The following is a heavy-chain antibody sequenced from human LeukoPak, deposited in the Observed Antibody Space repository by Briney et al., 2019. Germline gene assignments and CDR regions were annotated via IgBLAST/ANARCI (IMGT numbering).Heavy chain of an antibody. J-gene: IGHJ5*02. CDR1: GYTFTSYG. D-gene: IGHD3-22*01. V-gene: IGHV1-8*03. Sequence: ASVKVSCKASGYTFTSYGISWVRQAPGQGLEWMGWMNPNSGNTGYAQKFQGRVTITRNTSISTAYMELSSLRSEDTAVYYCATLTTDSSGYSDWFDPWGQGTLVTVSS. CDR3: ATLTTDSSGYSDWFDP. CDR2: MNPNSGNT.